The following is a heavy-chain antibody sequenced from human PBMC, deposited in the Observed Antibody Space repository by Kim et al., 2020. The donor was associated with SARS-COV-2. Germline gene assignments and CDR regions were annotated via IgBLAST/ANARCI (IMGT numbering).Heavy chain of an antibody. CDR1: RFTFRNSA. J-gene: IGHJ2*01. CDR3: ARHVQITRVTFYCYFDL. V-gene: IGHV3-23*01. CDR2: IFGSGSGT. D-gene: IGHD3-16*01. Sequence: GGSLRLSCAASRFTFRNSAMSWVRQAPGKGLEWVSGIFGSGSGTYYADSVKGRFTISRDNSKNTLFLQMNNLRAEDTAVYYCARHVQITRVTFYCYFDLWGRGTLVTVSS.